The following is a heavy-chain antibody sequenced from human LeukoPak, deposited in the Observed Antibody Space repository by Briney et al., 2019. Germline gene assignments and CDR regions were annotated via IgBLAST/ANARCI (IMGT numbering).Heavy chain of an antibody. J-gene: IGHJ6*02. CDR3: ARDRGYSSSWYFEGYYYYYGMDV. CDR2: ISAYNGNT. CDR1: GYTFTSYG. D-gene: IGHD6-13*01. V-gene: IGHV1-18*01. Sequence: ASVKVSCKASGYTFTSYGISWVRQAPGQGLEWMGWISAYNGNTNYAQKLQGRVTMTTDTSTSTAYMELRSLRSDDTAVYYCARDRGYSSSWYFEGYYYYYGMDVWGQGTTVTVSS.